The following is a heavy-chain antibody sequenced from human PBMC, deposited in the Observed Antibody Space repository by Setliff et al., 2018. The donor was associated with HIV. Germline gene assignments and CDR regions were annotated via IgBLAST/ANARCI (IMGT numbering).Heavy chain of an antibody. CDR2: ISGTSYI. Sequence: GSLRLSCAASGFTFSDYSMTWVRQVPGRGLEWVSSISGTSYIYYADSVKGRFTVSRDNAKNSLYLHINSLRAEDTALYYCATSIHTRGAIDFWGQGTLVTVSS. J-gene: IGHJ4*02. V-gene: IGHV3-21*06. CDR1: GFTFSDYS. CDR3: ATSIHTRGAIDF. D-gene: IGHD1-26*01.